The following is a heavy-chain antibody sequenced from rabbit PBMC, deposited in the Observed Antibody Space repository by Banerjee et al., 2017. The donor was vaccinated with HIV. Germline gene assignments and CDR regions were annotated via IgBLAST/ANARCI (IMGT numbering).Heavy chain of an antibody. CDR2: IGVGSSGST. CDR1: GSDISSYW. J-gene: IGHJ4*01. V-gene: IGHV1S40*01. CDR3: ASTGGGYASYTNLYYFNF. D-gene: IGHD6-1*01. Sequence: QSLEESGGDLVKPGASLTLTCTASGSDISSYWMCWVRQAPGKGLEWIACIGVGSSGSTYYASWAKGRFTISKTSSTTVTLQMTSLTAADTATYFCASTGGGYASYTNLYYFNFWGQGTLVTVS.